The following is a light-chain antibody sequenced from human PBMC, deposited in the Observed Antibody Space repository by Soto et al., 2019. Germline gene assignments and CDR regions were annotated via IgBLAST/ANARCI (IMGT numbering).Light chain of an antibody. CDR1: QSVSSN. Sequence: EIEMTQSPATLSVSPGEGATLSCRASQSVSSNLAWYQQKPGQAPRILIYGASTRATGVPARFSGSGSGTEFTLTISSLEPEDSAVYFCQQYTGPPTTFGQGTRLEI. V-gene: IGKV3-15*01. J-gene: IGKJ5*01. CDR2: GAS. CDR3: QQYTGPPTT.